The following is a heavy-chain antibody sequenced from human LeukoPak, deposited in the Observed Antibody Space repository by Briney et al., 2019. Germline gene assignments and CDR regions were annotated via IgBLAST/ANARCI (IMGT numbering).Heavy chain of an antibody. CDR2: INPNSGGT. D-gene: IGHD1-7*01. V-gene: IGHV1-2*02. J-gene: IGHJ4*02. CDR1: GYTFTGYY. Sequence: EASVKVSCKASGYTFTGYYMHWVRQAPGQGLEWMGWINPNSGGTNYAQKFQGRVTMTRDTSITTAYMELSRLRSDDTAVYYCVPSNENYYFDYWGQGTLVTVSS. CDR3: VPSNENYYFDY.